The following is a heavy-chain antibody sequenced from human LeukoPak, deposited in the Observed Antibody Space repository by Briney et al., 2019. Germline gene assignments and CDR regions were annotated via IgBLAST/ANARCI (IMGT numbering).Heavy chain of an antibody. CDR2: ISVYNGNT. CDR1: GYTFTTYG. CDR3: ARMILLLGDVLTVPPRGFDY. D-gene: IGHD3-9*01. Sequence: ASVKVSCKASGYTFTTYGISWVRQAPGQGLEWLGRISVYNGNTNYAQKLQGRVTMTTDTSTSTAYMELTSLRSDDTAVYYCARMILLLGDVLTVPPRGFDYWGQGTPVTVSS. J-gene: IGHJ4*02. V-gene: IGHV1-18*01.